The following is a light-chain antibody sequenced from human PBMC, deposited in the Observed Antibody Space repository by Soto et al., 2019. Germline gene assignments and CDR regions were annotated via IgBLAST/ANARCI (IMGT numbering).Light chain of an antibody. CDR1: QSISSY. V-gene: IGKV1-39*01. Sequence: DIQMTQSPSSLSASVGDRVIITCRASQSISSYLNWYQQKPGKAPKLLIYAASSLQSGVPSRFSGSGSGTDFTLTISSLQPEDFATYYCQQSYSTPYTFGQGTKLEIK. CDR2: AAS. CDR3: QQSYSTPYT. J-gene: IGKJ2*01.